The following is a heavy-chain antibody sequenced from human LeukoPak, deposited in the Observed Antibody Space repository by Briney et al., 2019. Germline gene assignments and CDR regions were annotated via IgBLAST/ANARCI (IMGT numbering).Heavy chain of an antibody. V-gene: IGHV3-21*01. CDR2: ISSSSSYI. Sequence: PGGSLRLSCAASGFTFSSYSMNWVRQAPGQGLEWVSSISSSSSYIYYADSVKGRFTISRDNAKNSLYLQMNSLRAEDTAVYYCARVPTALYYGFDYWGQGTLVTVSS. J-gene: IGHJ4*02. CDR1: GFTFSSYS. D-gene: IGHD3-10*01. CDR3: ARVPTALYYGFDY.